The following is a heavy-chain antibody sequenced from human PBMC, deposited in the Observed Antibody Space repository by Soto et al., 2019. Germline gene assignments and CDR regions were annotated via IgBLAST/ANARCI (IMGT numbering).Heavy chain of an antibody. D-gene: IGHD3-10*01. Sequence: QVQLQQWGAGLLKPSETLSLTCAVYGGSFSGYYWSWIRQPPGKGLEWIGEINHSGSTNYNPSLKSRVTISGDMSKNQFSLKLSSVTAADTAVYYWARRWGTYYYGSGSYVWFDPWGQGTLVTVSS. CDR1: GGSFSGYY. CDR2: INHSGST. J-gene: IGHJ5*02. CDR3: ARRWGTYYYGSGSYVWFDP. V-gene: IGHV4-34*01.